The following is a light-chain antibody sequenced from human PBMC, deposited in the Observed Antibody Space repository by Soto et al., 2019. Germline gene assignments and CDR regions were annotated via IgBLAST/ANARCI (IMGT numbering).Light chain of an antibody. CDR3: RSYTSSSTYV. CDR1: SSDVGGYNS. V-gene: IGLV2-14*01. CDR2: NVS. J-gene: IGLJ1*01. Sequence: QSVLTQPASVSGSPGQSITISCTGTSSDVGGYNSVSWYQQHPGKAPKLMIYNVSNRPSGVSNRFSGSKSGNTASLTISGLQAEDEADYYCRSYTSSSTYVFRTGTKVTGL.